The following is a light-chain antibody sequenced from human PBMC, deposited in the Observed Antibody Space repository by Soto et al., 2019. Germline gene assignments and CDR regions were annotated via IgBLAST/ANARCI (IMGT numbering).Light chain of an antibody. Sequence: QSALTQPASVSGSPGQSITISCTGTSSDIGSYNYVSWYQHYPGKAPTLLIYEVTNRPSGVSNRFSGSKSGNTASLTISGLQAEDDADYYCCSYRSSRTWVFGGGTKLTVL. J-gene: IGLJ3*02. V-gene: IGLV2-14*01. CDR2: EVT. CDR1: SSDIGSYNY. CDR3: CSYRSSRTWV.